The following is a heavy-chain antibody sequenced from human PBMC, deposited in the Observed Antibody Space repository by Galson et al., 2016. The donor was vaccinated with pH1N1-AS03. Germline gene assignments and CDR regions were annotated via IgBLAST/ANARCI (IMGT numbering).Heavy chain of an antibody. D-gene: IGHD4-23*01. CDR1: GFTFNNAW. V-gene: IGHV3-15*01. Sequence: SLRLSCAASGFTFNNAWMIWVRQAPGKGLEWVGRLKGTTDVGTTDYAAPVKGRFTISRDDSKNTLYLQMNSLKTEDTAVYYCTTDLSAVTAGGIDYRGRGTLVTVSS. CDR3: TTDLSAVTAGGIDY. CDR2: LKGTTDVGTT. J-gene: IGHJ4*02.